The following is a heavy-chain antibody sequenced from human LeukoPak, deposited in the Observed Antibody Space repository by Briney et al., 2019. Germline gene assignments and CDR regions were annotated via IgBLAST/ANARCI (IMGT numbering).Heavy chain of an antibody. J-gene: IGHJ4*02. Sequence: SETLSLICTVSGGSISSYYWSWIRQPPGKGLVWIGYIYYSGSTNYNPSLKSQVTISVETSKNQFSLKLSSVTAADTAVYYCARVTGYMIEDYFDYWGQGTLVTVSS. CDR1: GGSISSYY. D-gene: IGHD3-22*01. V-gene: IGHV4-59*01. CDR2: IYYSGST. CDR3: ARVTGYMIEDYFDY.